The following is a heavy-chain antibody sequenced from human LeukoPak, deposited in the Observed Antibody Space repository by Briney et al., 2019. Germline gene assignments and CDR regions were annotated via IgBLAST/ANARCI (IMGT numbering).Heavy chain of an antibody. CDR3: ARDFGELADY. CDR2: IYYSGST. Sequence: SETLSLTCTVSGGSISNYYWSWIGQPPAKGLEWIGYIYYSGSTNYNPSLKSRVTISVDTSKNQSSLKLRSVTAADTAVYYCARDFGELADYWGQGTLVTVSS. J-gene: IGHJ4*02. CDR1: GGSISNYY. D-gene: IGHD3-10*01. V-gene: IGHV4-59*01.